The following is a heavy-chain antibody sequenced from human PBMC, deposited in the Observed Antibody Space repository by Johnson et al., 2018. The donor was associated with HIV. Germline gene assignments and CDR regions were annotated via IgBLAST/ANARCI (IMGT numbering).Heavy chain of an antibody. CDR1: RFTFSSYW. J-gene: IGHJ3*02. V-gene: IGHV3-7*02. CDR3: ARVRGWERAFDI. CDR2: IKQDGSEK. D-gene: IGHD1-26*01. Sequence: VQVVESGGGLVQPGGSLRLSCAASRFTFSSYWMSWVRQAPGKGLEWVANIKQDGSEKYYVDSVKGRFTISRDNAKNSLYLQMNSLRAEDTAVYYCARVRGWERAFDIWGQGTMVTVSS.